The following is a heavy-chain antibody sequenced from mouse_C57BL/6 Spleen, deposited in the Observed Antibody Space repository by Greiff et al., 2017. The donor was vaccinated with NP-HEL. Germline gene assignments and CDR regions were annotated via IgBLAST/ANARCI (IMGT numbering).Heavy chain of an antibody. CDR1: GYAFSSYW. V-gene: IGHV1-80*01. J-gene: IGHJ2*01. D-gene: IGHD1-1*01. CDR3: ARPNYYGSNFFDY. CDR2: IYPGDGDT. Sequence: VQLQQSGAELVKPGASVKISCKASGYAFSSYWMNWVKQRPGKGLEWIGQIYPGDGDTNYNGKFKGKATLTADKTSSTAYMQLSSLTSEDSAVYFCARPNYYGSNFFDYWGQGTTLTVSS.